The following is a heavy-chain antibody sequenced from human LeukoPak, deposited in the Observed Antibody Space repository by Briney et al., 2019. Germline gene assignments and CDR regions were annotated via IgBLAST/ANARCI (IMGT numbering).Heavy chain of an antibody. D-gene: IGHD6-19*01. CDR1: GYTFTSYD. CDR3: ARGTEQWLVPPYFDY. Sequence: GASVKVSCKASGYTFTSYDINWVRQAPGQGLEWMGWINPNSGGTNYAQKFQGRVTMTRDTSISTAYMELSRLRSDDTAVYYCARGTEQWLVPPYFDYWGQGTLVTVSS. CDR2: INPNSGGT. J-gene: IGHJ4*02. V-gene: IGHV1-2*02.